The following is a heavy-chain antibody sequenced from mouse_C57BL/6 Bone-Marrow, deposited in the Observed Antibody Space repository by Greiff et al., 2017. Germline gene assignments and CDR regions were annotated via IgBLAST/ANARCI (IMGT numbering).Heavy chain of an antibody. CDR1: GFTFSDYG. Sequence: EVHLVESGGGLVKPGGSLKLSCAASGFTFSDYGMHWVRQAPEKGLEWAAYISSGSSTIYYADTVKGRYTISRDNAKNTLFLQMTSLRSEDTAMYYCARADYYGSSYGYWYFDVWGTGTTVTVSS. D-gene: IGHD1-1*01. CDR2: ISSGSSTI. J-gene: IGHJ1*03. CDR3: ARADYYGSSYGYWYFDV. V-gene: IGHV5-17*01.